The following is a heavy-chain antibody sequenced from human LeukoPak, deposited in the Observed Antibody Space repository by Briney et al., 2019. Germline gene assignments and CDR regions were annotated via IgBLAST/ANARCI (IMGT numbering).Heavy chain of an antibody. Sequence: GRSLRLSCAASGFTFSSYGMHWVRQAPGKGLEWVAVIWYDRSNKYYADSVKGRFTISRDNSKNTLYLQMNSLRAEDTAVYYCAKFGLLANYYYYMDVWGKGTTVTVSS. D-gene: IGHD3-16*01. J-gene: IGHJ6*03. CDR1: GFTFSSYG. CDR2: IWYDRSNK. V-gene: IGHV3-33*06. CDR3: AKFGLLANYYYYMDV.